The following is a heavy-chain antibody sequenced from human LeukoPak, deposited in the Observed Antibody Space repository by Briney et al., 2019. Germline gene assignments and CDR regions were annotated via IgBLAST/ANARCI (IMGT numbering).Heavy chain of an antibody. CDR2: VSGSAGST. V-gene: IGHV3-23*01. CDR1: GFTFTTYA. Sequence: GGSLTLTCAASGFTFTTYAMSWVRQAPGKGLEWVSGVSGSAGSTNYADSLKGRFTISRDNSKNTLYPQMKSLRAEDTAVYYCAKEGGNAYYYYYMDVWGKGTTVTVSS. CDR3: AKEGGNAYYYYYMDV. D-gene: IGHD4-23*01. J-gene: IGHJ6*03.